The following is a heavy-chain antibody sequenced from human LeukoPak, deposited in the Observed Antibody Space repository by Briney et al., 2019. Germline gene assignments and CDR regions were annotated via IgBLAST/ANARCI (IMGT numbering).Heavy chain of an antibody. CDR3: ARGGVGAPVLFDY. Sequence: GGSLRLSCAASGFTFTTSAMRWVRQAPGKGLEWVSTISGCDGSTFYADSVKGRFTISRDNSKNTLYLQMHSLRVEDTAVYYCARGGVGAPVLFDYWGQGTLVTVSS. J-gene: IGHJ4*02. V-gene: IGHV3-23*01. CDR2: ISGCDGST. CDR1: GFTFTTSA. D-gene: IGHD1-26*01.